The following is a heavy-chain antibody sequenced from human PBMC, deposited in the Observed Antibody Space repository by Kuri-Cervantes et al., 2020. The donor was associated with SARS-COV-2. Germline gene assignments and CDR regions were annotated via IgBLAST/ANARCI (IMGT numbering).Heavy chain of an antibody. CDR3: AKDLSGSFAFDY. Sequence: LSLTCAASGFTFRSCWMSWVRQAPGKGLEWVAFIRYDGSNKYYADSVKGRFTISRDNSKNTLYLQMNSLRAEDTAVYYCAKDLSGSFAFDYWGQGTLVTVSS. V-gene: IGHV3-30*02. CDR2: IRYDGSNK. D-gene: IGHD1-26*01. J-gene: IGHJ4*02. CDR1: GFTFRSCW.